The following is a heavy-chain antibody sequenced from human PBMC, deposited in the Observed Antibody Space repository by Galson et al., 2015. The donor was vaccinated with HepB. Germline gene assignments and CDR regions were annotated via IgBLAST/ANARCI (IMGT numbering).Heavy chain of an antibody. CDR1: GGTFSSYA. D-gene: IGHD6-6*01. J-gene: IGHJ6*03. CDR2: IIPILGIA. V-gene: IGHV1-69*10. Sequence: SVKVSCKASGGTFSSYAISWVRQAPGQGLEWMGGIIPILGIANYAQKFQGRVTITADKSTSTAYMELSSLRSEDTAVYYCARDHGQLVGVYYYYYYMDVWGKGTTVTVSS. CDR3: ARDHGQLVGVYYYYYYMDV.